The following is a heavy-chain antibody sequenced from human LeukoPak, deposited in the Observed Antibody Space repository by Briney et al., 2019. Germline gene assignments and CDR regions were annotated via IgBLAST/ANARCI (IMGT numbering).Heavy chain of an antibody. CDR2: IYYSGST. D-gene: IGHD6-19*01. J-gene: IGHJ5*02. Sequence: PSETLSLTCTVSGGSISSYYWSWIRQPPGKGLEWIGHIYYSGSTNYNPSLKSRVTISIDTSKNQFSLRLSSVTAADTAVYYCARAFPGGLVRKNWFDPWGQGTLVTVSS. V-gene: IGHV4-59*01. CDR3: ARAFPGGLVRKNWFDP. CDR1: GGSISSYY.